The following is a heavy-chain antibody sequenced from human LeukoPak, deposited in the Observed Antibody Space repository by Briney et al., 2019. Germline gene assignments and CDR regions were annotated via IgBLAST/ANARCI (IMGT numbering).Heavy chain of an antibody. CDR1: GFTFDDYG. D-gene: IGHD5-18*01. Sequence: GGSLRLSCAASGFTFDDYGMSWVRHAPGKGLEWVSGINWNGGSTGYADSVKGRFTISRDNAKNSLYLQMNSLRAEDTAVYYCARGSRQYSYEYYYYMDVWGNGTTVTVSS. CDR3: ARGSRQYSYEYYYYMDV. CDR2: INWNGGST. J-gene: IGHJ6*03. V-gene: IGHV3-20*04.